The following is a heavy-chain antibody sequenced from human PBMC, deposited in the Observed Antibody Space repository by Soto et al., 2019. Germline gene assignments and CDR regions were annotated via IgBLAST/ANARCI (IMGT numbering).Heavy chain of an antibody. CDR2: ISGSGGST. Sequence: GGSLRLSCAASGFTFSSYAMSWVRQAPGEGLEWVSAISGSGGSTYYADSVKGRFTISRDNSKNTLYLQMNSLRAEDTVVYYCAKDQGTMIVVVITSFDYWGQGTLVTVSS. CDR3: AKDQGTMIVVVITSFDY. V-gene: IGHV3-23*01. J-gene: IGHJ4*02. D-gene: IGHD3-22*01. CDR1: GFTFSSYA.